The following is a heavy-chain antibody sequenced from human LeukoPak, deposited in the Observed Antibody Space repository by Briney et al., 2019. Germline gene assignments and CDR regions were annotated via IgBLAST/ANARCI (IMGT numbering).Heavy chain of an antibody. CDR3: ARKRPWGLSRYFDY. CDR1: GGSISSGSYY. J-gene: IGHJ4*02. Sequence: PSETLSLTCTVSGGSISSGSYYWSWIRQPAGKGLEWIGRIYISGSTNYNPSLKSRVTISVDTSKNQFSLKLSSVTAADTAVYYCARKRPWGLSRYFDYWGQGTLVTVSS. V-gene: IGHV4-61*02. D-gene: IGHD7-27*01. CDR2: IYISGST.